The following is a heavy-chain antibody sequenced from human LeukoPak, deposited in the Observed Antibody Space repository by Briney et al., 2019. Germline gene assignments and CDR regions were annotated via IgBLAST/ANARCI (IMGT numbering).Heavy chain of an antibody. CDR3: ARGRWDAFDI. CDR2: INPNSGGT. J-gene: IGHJ3*02. V-gene: IGHV1-2*02. D-gene: IGHD6-13*01. CDR1: GYTFTGYY. Sequence: ASVKGSCKASGYTFTGYYMHLGGQAPGQGLGWMGWINPNSGGTNYAQKFQGRVTVTRDTSISTAYMELSRLRSDDTAVYYCARGRWDAFDIWGQGTMVTVSS.